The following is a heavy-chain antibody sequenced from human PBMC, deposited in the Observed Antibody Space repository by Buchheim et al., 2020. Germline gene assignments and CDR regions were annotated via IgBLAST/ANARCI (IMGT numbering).Heavy chain of an antibody. CDR1: GFTFSSYA. J-gene: IGHJ6*02. Sequence: QVQLVESGGGVVQPGRSLRLSCAASGFTFSSYAMHWVRQAPGKGLEWVAVISYDGSNKYYADSVKGRFTISRDNSKNTLYLQMNSLRAEDTAVYYCAREGYGSSSYYYYGMDVWGQGTT. CDR3: AREGYGSSSYYYYGMDV. V-gene: IGHV3-30*04. D-gene: IGHD6-13*01. CDR2: ISYDGSNK.